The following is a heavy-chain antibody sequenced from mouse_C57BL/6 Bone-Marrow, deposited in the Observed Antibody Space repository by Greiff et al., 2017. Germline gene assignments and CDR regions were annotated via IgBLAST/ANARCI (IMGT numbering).Heavy chain of an antibody. V-gene: IGHV14-1*01. CDR1: GFNIKDYY. J-gene: IGHJ4*01. D-gene: IGHD4-1*01. Sequence: VQLQQSGAELVRPGASVKLSCTASGFNIKDYYMHWVKQRPEQGLEWIGRIDPEDGDTEYAPKFQGKATMTAATSSNTAYLQPSSLTSEETAVYYCTPGVYYAMDYWGQGTSVTVSS. CDR2: IDPEDGDT. CDR3: TPGVYYAMDY.